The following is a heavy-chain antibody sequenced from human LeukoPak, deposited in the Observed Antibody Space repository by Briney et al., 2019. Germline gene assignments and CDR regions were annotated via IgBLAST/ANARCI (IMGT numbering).Heavy chain of an antibody. J-gene: IGHJ4*02. CDR1: GVSISSGDYY. CDR3: ARGQGDQMAGKFDY. CDR2: ISYSGST. V-gene: IGHV4-30-4*01. D-gene: IGHD2-21*02. Sequence: KPSETLSLTCTVSGVSISSGDYYWSWIRQPPGKGLEWIGYISYSGSTYYNPSLKSRVTISVDTSKNQFSLKLSSVTAADTAVYYCARGQGDQMAGKFDYWGQGTLVTVSS.